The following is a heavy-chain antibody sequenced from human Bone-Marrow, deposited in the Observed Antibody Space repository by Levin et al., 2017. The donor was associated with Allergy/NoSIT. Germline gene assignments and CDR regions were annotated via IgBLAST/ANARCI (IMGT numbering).Heavy chain of an antibody. CDR1: GYTFTTYA. D-gene: IGHD2-8*01. V-gene: IGHV7-4-1*02. CDR3: VRDYNAKFDY. CDR2: INTNTGNP. J-gene: IGHJ4*02. Sequence: GESLKISCKASGYTFTTYAINWVRQAPGQGLEWMGWINTNTGNPTYAQGFTGRFVFSLDTSVTTAYLQISSLKAEDTAVYYCVRDYNAKFDYWGQGTLVTVSS.